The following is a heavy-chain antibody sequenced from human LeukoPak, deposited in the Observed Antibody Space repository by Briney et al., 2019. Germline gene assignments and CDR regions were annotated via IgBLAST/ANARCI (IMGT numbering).Heavy chain of an antibody. Sequence: GGSLRLSCAASGFTFSSYSMNWVRQAPGKGLEWVSYISSSSSTIYYADSVKGRFIISRDNAKNSLYLQMNSLRAEDTAVYYCARTPGYAIPYYYGMDVWGQGTTVTVSS. CDR3: ARTPGYAIPYYYGMDV. V-gene: IGHV3-48*01. J-gene: IGHJ6*02. D-gene: IGHD2-8*01. CDR2: ISSSSSTI. CDR1: GFTFSSYS.